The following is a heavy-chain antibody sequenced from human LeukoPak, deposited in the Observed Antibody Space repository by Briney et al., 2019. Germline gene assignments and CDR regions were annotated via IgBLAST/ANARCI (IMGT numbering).Heavy chain of an antibody. CDR1: GFTFSIYG. CDR2: INSGGGT. J-gene: IGHJ4*02. Sequence: GGSLRLSCVASGFTFSIYGMTWVRQAPGKGLEWVSTINSGGGTYYADSVKGRFTISRDNSKNTLDLQMNSLRAEDTAVYYCAKDHGDWGQGTLVTVSS. D-gene: IGHD3-3*01. V-gene: IGHV3-23*01. CDR3: AKDHGD.